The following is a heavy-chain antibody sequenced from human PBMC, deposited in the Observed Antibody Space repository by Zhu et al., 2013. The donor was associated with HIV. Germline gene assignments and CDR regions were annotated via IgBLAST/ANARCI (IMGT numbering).Heavy chain of an antibody. D-gene: IGHD6-19*01. V-gene: IGHV1-69*01. Sequence: QVQLVQSGAEVKKPGSSVKVSCKSSGDTFISYAITWVRQAPGQGLEWVGGIIPVFRTANYAQKFQGRVTITADESTTTVYMDLTSLRYEDTAVYYCAREGQWLVHGGYYFDYWGQGTLGHRSPQ. CDR3: AREGQWLVHGGYYFDY. CDR2: IIPVFRTA. J-gene: IGHJ4*02. CDR1: GDTFISYA.